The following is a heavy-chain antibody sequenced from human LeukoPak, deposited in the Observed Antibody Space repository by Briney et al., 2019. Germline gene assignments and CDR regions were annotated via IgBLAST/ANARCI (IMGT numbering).Heavy chain of an antibody. CDR2: ISSSSSYI. V-gene: IGHV3-11*06. CDR1: GFTFSDYY. D-gene: IGHD1-7*01. Sequence: GGSLRLSCAASGFTFSDYYMSWIRQAPGKGLEWVSSISSSSSYIYYADSVKGRFTISRDNTKNSLYLQMNSLRAEDTAVYYCARVGRTSDAFDIWGQGTMVTVSS. J-gene: IGHJ3*02. CDR3: ARVGRTSDAFDI.